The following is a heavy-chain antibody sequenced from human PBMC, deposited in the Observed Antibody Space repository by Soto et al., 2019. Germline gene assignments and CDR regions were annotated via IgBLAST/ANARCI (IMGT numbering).Heavy chain of an antibody. V-gene: IGHV3-30*18. CDR2: ISYDGSNK. CDR1: GFTFSSYG. Sequence: GGSLRLSCAASGFTFSSYGMHWVRQAPGTGLERVAVISYDGSNKYYADSVKGRFTISIDNSKNTLYLQMNSLRAEDTAVYYCAKDPPAPSTYYYESSGYFDYWGQGTLVTVSS. D-gene: IGHD3-22*01. J-gene: IGHJ4*02. CDR3: AKDPPAPSTYYYESSGYFDY.